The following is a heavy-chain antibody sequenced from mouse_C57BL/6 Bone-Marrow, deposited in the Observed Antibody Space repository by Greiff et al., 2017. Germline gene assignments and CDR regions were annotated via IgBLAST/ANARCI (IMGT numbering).Heavy chain of an antibody. Sequence: QVQLQQSGAELVKPGASVKLSCKASGYTFTSYWMHWVQQRPGQGLEWLGMIHPNSGSTNYTEKFKSQATLTVDKSSSTAYMQHSSLTSEDSAVYYGARDYLGAMDYWGQGTSVTVSS. CDR1: GYTFTSYW. D-gene: IGHD4-1*01. CDR2: IHPNSGST. CDR3: ARDYLGAMDY. J-gene: IGHJ4*01. V-gene: IGHV1-64*01.